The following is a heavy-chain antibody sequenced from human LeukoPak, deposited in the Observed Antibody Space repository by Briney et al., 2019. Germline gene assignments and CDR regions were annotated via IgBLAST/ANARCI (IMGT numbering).Heavy chain of an antibody. CDR3: ARDRDFDY. Sequence: GGSLRLSCAASGLTFSSYSMNWVRQAPGKGLEWVSSISHSSSYIYYTDSVKGRFTISRDNAENSLYLQMNSLRAEDTAVYYCARDRDFDYWDQGTLVTVSS. V-gene: IGHV3-21*01. J-gene: IGHJ4*02. CDR2: ISHSSSYI. CDR1: GLTFSSYS.